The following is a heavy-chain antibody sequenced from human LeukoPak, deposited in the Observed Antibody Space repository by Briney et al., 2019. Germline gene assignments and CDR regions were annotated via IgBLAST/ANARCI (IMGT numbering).Heavy chain of an antibody. V-gene: IGHV1-2*06. D-gene: IGHD1-26*01. CDR1: GYTFTGYY. Sequence: GASVKVSCKASGYTFTGYYMHWVRQAPGQGLEWMGRINPNSGGTNYAQKFQGRVTMTRDTSISTAYMELSRLRSDDTAVYYCARVPNSGSYTRHFQHRGQGTLVTVSS. CDR3: ARVPNSGSYTRHFQH. CDR2: INPNSGGT. J-gene: IGHJ1*01.